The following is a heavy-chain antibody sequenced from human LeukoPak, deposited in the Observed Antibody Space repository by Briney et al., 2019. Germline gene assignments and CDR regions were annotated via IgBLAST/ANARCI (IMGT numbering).Heavy chain of an antibody. V-gene: IGHV4-30-2*01. CDR2: IYHSGST. Sequence: SETLSLTCTVSGGSISSGGYYWSWIRQPPGMGLEWIGYIYHSGSTYYNPSLKSRVTISVDRSKNQFSLKLSSVTAADTAVYYCASGVYNSSPYYWGQGTLVTVSS. J-gene: IGHJ4*02. CDR3: ASGVYNSSPYY. D-gene: IGHD1-1*01. CDR1: GGSISSGGYY.